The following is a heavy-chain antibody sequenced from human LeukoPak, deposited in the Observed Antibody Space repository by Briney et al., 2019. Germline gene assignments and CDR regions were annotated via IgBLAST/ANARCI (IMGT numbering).Heavy chain of an antibody. CDR3: AKDLTTVTPRGSWFDP. CDR2: ISGSGGST. V-gene: IGHV3-23*01. Sequence: GGSLRLSCAASGFTFSSYAMSWVRQAPGKGLEWVSAISGSGGSTYYADSVKGRFTISRDNSKNTLYLQMNSLRAEDTAVYYCAKDLTTVTPRGSWFDPWGQGTLVTVSS. J-gene: IGHJ5*02. D-gene: IGHD4-11*01. CDR1: GFTFSSYA.